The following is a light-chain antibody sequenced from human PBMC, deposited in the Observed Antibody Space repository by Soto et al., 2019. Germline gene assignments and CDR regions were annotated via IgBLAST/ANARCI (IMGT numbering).Light chain of an antibody. CDR1: QSVTSSC. Sequence: EIVLTQSPGTLSLSPGERATLSCTASQSVTSSCLAWYQRKPGQAPRLLIHTTSIRATDIPDRFSGSGSGTDFTLTISRLQPEDSAVYSCQQCGGSPLFSFGPGTKVDIK. V-gene: IGKV3-20*01. J-gene: IGKJ3*01. CDR2: TTS. CDR3: QQCGGSPLFS.